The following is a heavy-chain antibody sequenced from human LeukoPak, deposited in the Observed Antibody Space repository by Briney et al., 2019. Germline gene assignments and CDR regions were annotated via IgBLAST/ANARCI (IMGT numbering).Heavy chain of an antibody. CDR2: IYTSGST. Sequence: PSETLSLTCTVSGGSISSYYWSWIRQPAGKGLEWIGRIYTSGSTNYNPSLKSRVTMSVDTSKNLFSLKLSSVTAADTAVYYCARAVAAAGTDYFDYWGQGTLVTVSS. J-gene: IGHJ4*02. CDR1: GGSISSYY. D-gene: IGHD6-13*01. V-gene: IGHV4-4*07. CDR3: ARAVAAAGTDYFDY.